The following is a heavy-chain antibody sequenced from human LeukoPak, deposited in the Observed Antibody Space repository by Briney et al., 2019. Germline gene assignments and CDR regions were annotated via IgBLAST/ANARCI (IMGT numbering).Heavy chain of an antibody. CDR3: ARGARITIFGVVISYWYFDL. V-gene: IGHV4-34*01. CDR1: GGSFSGYY. Sequence: SETLSLNCAVYGGSFSGYYWSWIRQPPGKGLEWIGEINHSGSTNYNPSLKSRVTISVDTSKNQFSLKLSSVTAADTAVYYCARGARITIFGVVISYWYFDLWGRGTLVTVSS. CDR2: INHSGST. D-gene: IGHD3-3*01. J-gene: IGHJ2*01.